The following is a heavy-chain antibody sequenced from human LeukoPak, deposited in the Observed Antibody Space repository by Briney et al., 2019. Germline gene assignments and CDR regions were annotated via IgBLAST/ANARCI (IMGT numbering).Heavy chain of an antibody. CDR2: IYHSGST. CDR3: ARSASYGDYAQFDY. CDR1: GGSISSGGYS. J-gene: IGHJ4*02. D-gene: IGHD4-17*01. V-gene: IGHV4-30-2*01. Sequence: SETLSLTCAVSGGSISSGGYSWSWIRQPPGKGLEWIGYIYHSGSTYYNPSLKSRVTISVDRSKNQFSLKLSSVTAADTAVYYCARSASYGDYAQFDYWGQGTLVTVSS.